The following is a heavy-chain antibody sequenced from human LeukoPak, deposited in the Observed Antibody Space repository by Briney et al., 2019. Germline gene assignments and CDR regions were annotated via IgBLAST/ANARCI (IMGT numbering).Heavy chain of an antibody. CDR3: ARPYYYGSGSYGYMDV. D-gene: IGHD3-10*01. CDR1: GFTFSSYA. J-gene: IGHJ6*03. CDR2: ISSNGGST. Sequence: GGSLRLSCAASGFTFSSYAMHWVRQAPGKGLEYVSAISSNGGSTYYANSVKGRFTISRDNSKNTLYLQMGSLRAEDMAVYYCARPYYYGSGSYGYMDVWGKGTTVTVSS. V-gene: IGHV3-64*01.